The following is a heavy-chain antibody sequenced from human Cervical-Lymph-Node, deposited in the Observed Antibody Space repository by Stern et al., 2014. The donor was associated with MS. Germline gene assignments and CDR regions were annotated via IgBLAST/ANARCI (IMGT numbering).Heavy chain of an antibody. CDR3: ARKNGMDV. J-gene: IGHJ6*02. V-gene: IGHV1-2*06. Sequence: VQLVESGAEVKSPGASLKVSCKTSGYNFNDYFTHWVRQVPGQGLEWMGRVDPPSGATIYAQKFQGRVAMTRDTSITTAYMELSRLTSDDTAMYYCARKNGMDVWGQGTAVTVS. CDR1: GYNFNDYF. CDR2: VDPPSGAT.